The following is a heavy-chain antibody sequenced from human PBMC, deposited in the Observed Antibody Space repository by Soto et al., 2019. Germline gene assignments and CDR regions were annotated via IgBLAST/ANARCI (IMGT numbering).Heavy chain of an antibody. CDR3: ARTSSSWSGYYFDY. CDR2: IYHSGST. D-gene: IGHD6-13*01. CDR1: GGSISSGGYS. Sequence: QLQLQESGSGLVKPSQTLSLTCAVSGGSISSGGYSWSWIRQPPGKGLEWIGYIYHSGSTYYHPSLKRRGPLSVDRSKNQFSLKLSSVTAADTAVYYCARTSSSWSGYYFDYWGQGTLVTVSS. J-gene: IGHJ4*02. V-gene: IGHV4-30-2*01.